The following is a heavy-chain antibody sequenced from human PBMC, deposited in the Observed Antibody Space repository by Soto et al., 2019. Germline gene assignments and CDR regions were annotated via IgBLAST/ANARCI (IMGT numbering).Heavy chain of an antibody. CDR1: GFTVSNNY. J-gene: IGHJ4*02. Sequence: VQLVESGGGLIQPGGSLRLSCAASGFTVSNNYMRWVRQAPGKGLEWVSLIYSGGSTHYADSVKGRFTISRDNSKNTLYLQMNSLRVEDTAVYYCARDPPGIAASGGGGWGQGTLVTVSS. CDR2: IYSGGST. CDR3: ARDPPGIAASGGGG. D-gene: IGHD6-13*01. V-gene: IGHV3-53*01.